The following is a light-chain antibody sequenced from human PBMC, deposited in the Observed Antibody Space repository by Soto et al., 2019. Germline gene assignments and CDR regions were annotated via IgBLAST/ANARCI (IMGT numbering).Light chain of an antibody. V-gene: IGKV3D-20*02. J-gene: IGKJ1*01. CDR3: QQRSNWPQIT. CDR1: QSVSSSY. Sequence: EIVLTQSPGTLSLSPGERATLSCRASQSVSSSYLAWYQQKPGQAPRLLIYGASSRATGIPDRFSGSGSGTDFTLTIGSLEPEDFAVYYCQQRSNWPQITFGQGTKVDIK. CDR2: GAS.